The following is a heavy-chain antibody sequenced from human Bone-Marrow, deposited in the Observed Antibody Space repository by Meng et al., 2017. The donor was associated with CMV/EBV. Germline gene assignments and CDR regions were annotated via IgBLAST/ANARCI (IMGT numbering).Heavy chain of an antibody. D-gene: IGHD1-14*01. Sequence: GESLKISCAASGFTFSSYAMSWVRQAPGKGLEWVSAISGSGGSTYYADSVKGRFTISRDNAKNSLYLQMNSLSAEDTAVYYCARDRKTTDYFDYWGRGTLVTVSS. CDR2: ISGSGGST. J-gene: IGHJ4*02. V-gene: IGHV3-23*01. CDR1: GFTFSSYA. CDR3: ARDRKTTDYFDY.